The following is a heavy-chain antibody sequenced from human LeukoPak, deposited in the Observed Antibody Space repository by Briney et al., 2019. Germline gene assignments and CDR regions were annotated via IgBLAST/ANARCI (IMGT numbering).Heavy chain of an antibody. CDR3: ASGELLPDHFDY. CDR1: GDSVSSGSYY. Sequence: SETLSLTCTVSGDSVSSGSYYWSWIRQPPGKGLEWIGYIYYSGSTNYNPSLKSRVTISVDTSKNQFSLKLSSVTAADTAVYYCASGELLPDHFDYWGQGTLVTVSS. J-gene: IGHJ4*02. D-gene: IGHD1-26*01. V-gene: IGHV4-61*01. CDR2: IYYSGST.